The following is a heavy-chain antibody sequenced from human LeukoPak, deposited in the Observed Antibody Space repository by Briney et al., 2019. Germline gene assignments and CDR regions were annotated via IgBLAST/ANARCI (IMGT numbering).Heavy chain of an antibody. CDR3: ARASSSSSLYLFWDY. V-gene: IGHV1-18*01. CDR2: INAYNGNT. D-gene: IGHD6-13*01. CDR1: GYTFTSYI. Sequence: ASVKVSCKASGYTFTSYIISWVRQAPGQGLEWMGWINAYNGNTDYAQRVQGRVTMTTDTSTSTAYMELRSLRSDDTAVYYCARASSSSSLYLFWDYWGQGTLVTVSS. J-gene: IGHJ4*02.